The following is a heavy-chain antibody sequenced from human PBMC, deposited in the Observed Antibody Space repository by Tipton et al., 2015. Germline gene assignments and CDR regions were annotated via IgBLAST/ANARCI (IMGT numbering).Heavy chain of an antibody. CDR2: IWSDASNK. CDR1: GFTFSSYG. D-gene: IGHD5/OR15-5a*01. CDR3: ARRGRGLHNFDC. V-gene: IGHV3-33*01. J-gene: IGHJ4*02. Sequence: SLRLPCAASGFTFSSYGVHWVRQAPGKGLEWVAVIWSDASNKNFADSVRGRFTISRDNSKNTLYLEMNSVKAEDAALYYCARRGRGLHNFDCWGRGPLVTVPS.